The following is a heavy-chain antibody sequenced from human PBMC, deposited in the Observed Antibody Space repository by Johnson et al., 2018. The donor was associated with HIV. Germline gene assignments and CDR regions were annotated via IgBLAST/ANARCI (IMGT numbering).Heavy chain of an antibody. V-gene: IGHV3-20*04. J-gene: IGHJ3*02. CDR2: INWNGGRT. Sequence: VQLVESGGGVVQPGGSLRLSCAASGFIFNSYGMHWVRQAPGKGLEWVSGINWNGGRTGYADSVKGRFTISRDNAKNSLYLQMNSLRAEETALYYCARGGYCRSTNCYRGNAFDIWGPGTMVTVSS. CDR1: GFIFNSYG. CDR3: ARGGYCRSTNCYRGNAFDI. D-gene: IGHD2-2*01.